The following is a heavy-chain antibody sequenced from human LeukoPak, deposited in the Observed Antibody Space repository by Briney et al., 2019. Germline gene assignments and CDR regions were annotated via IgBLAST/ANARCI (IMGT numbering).Heavy chain of an antibody. V-gene: IGHV3-11*06. CDR1: GFTFSDYY. CDR2: ISTSSSYT. J-gene: IGHJ4*02. CDR3: ARSTRIGELLDY. D-gene: IGHD3-10*01. Sequence: PRGSLRLSCAASGFTFSDYYMSWIRQAPGKGLEWVSYISTSSSYTNYADSVKGRFTISRDNAKNSLYLQMNSLRAEDTAVYYCARSTRIGELLDYWGQGTLVTVSS.